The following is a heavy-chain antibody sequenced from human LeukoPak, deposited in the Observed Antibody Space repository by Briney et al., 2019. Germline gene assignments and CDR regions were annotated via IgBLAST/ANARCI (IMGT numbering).Heavy chain of an antibody. V-gene: IGHV1-18*01. J-gene: IGHJ4*02. D-gene: IGHD5-12*01. CDR3: ARILVATPDIDY. Sequence: ASVKVSCKASGYIFTSYGISWVRQAPGQGLEWMGWISTYTGNTNYAQKLQGRVTMTTDTSTSTAYMELRSLRSDDTAVYYCARILVATPDIDYWGQGTLVTVSS. CDR1: GYIFTSYG. CDR2: ISTYTGNT.